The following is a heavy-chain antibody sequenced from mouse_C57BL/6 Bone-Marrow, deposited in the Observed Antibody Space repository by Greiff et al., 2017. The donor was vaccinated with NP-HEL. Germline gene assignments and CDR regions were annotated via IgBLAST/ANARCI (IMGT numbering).Heavy chain of an antibody. CDR2: IHPNSGST. D-gene: IGHD1-1*01. CDR3: ARPAYYYGSNYYAMDY. J-gene: IGHJ4*01. V-gene: IGHV1-64*01. CDR1: GYTFTSYW. Sequence: VQLQQPGAELVKPGASVKLSCKASGYTFTSYWMHWVKQRPGQGLEWIGMIHPNSGSTNYNEKFKSKATLTVDKSSSTAYMQLSSLTSEDSAVYYCARPAYYYGSNYYAMDYWGQGTSVTVSS.